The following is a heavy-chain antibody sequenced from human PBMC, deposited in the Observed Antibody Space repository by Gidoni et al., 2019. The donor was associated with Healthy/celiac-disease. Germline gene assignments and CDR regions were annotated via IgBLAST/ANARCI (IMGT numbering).Heavy chain of an antibody. J-gene: IGHJ4*02. Sequence: GGSLRLSCAASGFTFSSYSMNWVRQAPGKGLEWVSSISSRSLYIDYADSVKGRFTISRDNAKNSLYLQMNSLRAEDTAVYYCARATSKGYCSGGSCFPPADYWGQGTLVTVSS. CDR3: ARATSKGYCSGGSCFPPADY. D-gene: IGHD2-15*01. CDR2: ISSRSLYI. CDR1: GFTFSSYS. V-gene: IGHV3-21*01.